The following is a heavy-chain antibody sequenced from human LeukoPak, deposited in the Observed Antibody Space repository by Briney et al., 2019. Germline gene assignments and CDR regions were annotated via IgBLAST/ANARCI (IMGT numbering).Heavy chain of an antibody. Sequence: SETLSLTCAVYGGSFSGYYWSWIRQPPGKGLEWSGEINHSGSTNYNPSLKSRVTISVDTSKNQFSLKLSSVTAADTAVYYCARGPFGGSYGFDPWGQGTLVTVSS. D-gene: IGHD3-16*01. CDR3: ARGPFGGSYGFDP. J-gene: IGHJ5*02. CDR2: INHSGST. CDR1: GGSFSGYY. V-gene: IGHV4-34*01.